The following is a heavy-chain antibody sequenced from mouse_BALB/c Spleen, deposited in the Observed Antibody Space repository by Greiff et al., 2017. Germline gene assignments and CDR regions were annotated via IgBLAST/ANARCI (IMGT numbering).Heavy chain of an antibody. CDR3: ARDTPYFDV. J-gene: IGHJ1*01. CDR2: INSNGGST. CDR1: GFTFSSYG. Sequence: EVMLVESGGGLVQPGGSLKLSCAASGFTFSSYGMSWVRQTPDKRLELVATINSNGGSTYYPDSVKGRFTISRDNAKNTLYLQMSSLKSEDTAMYYCARDTPYFDVWGAGTTVTVSS. V-gene: IGHV5-6-3*01.